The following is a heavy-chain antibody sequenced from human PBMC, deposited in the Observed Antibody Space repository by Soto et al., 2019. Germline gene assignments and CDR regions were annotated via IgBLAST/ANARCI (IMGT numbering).Heavy chain of an antibody. J-gene: IGHJ4*02. Sequence: EVQLVESGGGLVQPGGSLRLSCAASGFTFSSYGMNWVRQAPGKGLEWVSYISSSSTTIYYADSVKGRFTIFRDNAKNSLYLQLYSLRDEDTAVYYCARSPYYYDSSNYYGYWGQGTLVTVSS. CDR3: ARSPYYYDSSNYYGY. V-gene: IGHV3-48*02. D-gene: IGHD3-22*01. CDR2: ISSSSTTI. CDR1: GFTFSSYG.